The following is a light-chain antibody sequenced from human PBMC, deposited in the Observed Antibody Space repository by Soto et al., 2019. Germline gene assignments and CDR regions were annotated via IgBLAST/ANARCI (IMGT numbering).Light chain of an antibody. CDR2: EVS. Sequence: QSVLTQPPSASGSPGQSVTISCTGTSSDVGGYNYVPWYQQHPGKAPKLMIYEVSKRPSGVPDRFSGSKSGNTASLTVSGLQAEDEADYYCSSYAGSTKGVFGTGTKVTVL. V-gene: IGLV2-8*01. CDR3: SSYAGSTKGV. CDR1: SSDVGGYNY. J-gene: IGLJ1*01.